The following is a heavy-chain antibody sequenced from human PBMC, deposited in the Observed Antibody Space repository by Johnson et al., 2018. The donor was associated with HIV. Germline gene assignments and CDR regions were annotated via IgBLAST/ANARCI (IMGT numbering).Heavy chain of an antibody. CDR1: GFTVSASS. CDR2: IYTGDST. J-gene: IGHJ3*02. CDR3: ARERIGYSSSGDAFDI. D-gene: IGHD6-13*01. Sequence: VQLVESGGGLVQPGGSLRLSCAASGFTVSASSMIWVRQAPGEGLKWVSLIYTGDSTSYADFVKGRFTISRDNAKNTLYLQMNSLRAEDTAVYYCARERIGYSSSGDAFDIWGQETVVTVSS. V-gene: IGHV3-66*01.